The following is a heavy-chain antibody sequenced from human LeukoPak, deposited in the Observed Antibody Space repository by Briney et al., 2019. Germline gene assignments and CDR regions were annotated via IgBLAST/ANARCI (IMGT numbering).Heavy chain of an antibody. V-gene: IGHV4-4*09. CDR1: GGSISSYY. CDR2: IYTSGST. J-gene: IGHJ4*02. D-gene: IGHD6-13*01. Sequence: PSETLSLTCTVSGGSISSYYWSWIRQPPGKGLEWIGYIYTSGSTNYNPSLKSRVTISVDTSKNQFSLKLSSVTAADTAVYYCARLEGIWGSLDYWGQGTLVTVSS. CDR3: ARLEGIWGSLDY.